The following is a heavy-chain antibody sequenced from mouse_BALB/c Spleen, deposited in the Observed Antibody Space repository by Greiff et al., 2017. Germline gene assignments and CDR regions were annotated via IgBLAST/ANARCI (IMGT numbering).Heavy chain of an antibody. J-gene: IGHJ2*01. D-gene: IGHD2-4*01. CDR1: GFNIKDTY. CDR2: IDPANGNT. CDR3: ASGDYDVEDY. V-gene: IGHV14-3*02. Sequence: VQLKESGAELVKPGASVKLSCTASGFNIKDTYMHWVKQRPEQGLEWIGRIDPANGNTKYDPKFQGKATITADTSSNTAYLQLSSLTSEDTAVYYCASGDYDVEDYWGQGTTLTVSS.